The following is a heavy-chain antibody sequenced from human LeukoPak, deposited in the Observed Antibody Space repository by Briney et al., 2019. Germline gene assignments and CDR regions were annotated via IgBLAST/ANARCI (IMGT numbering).Heavy chain of an antibody. D-gene: IGHD3-10*01. CDR1: GGTFSIYT. Sequence: SVTVSCKASGGTFSIYTISWVRQAPAQGLEWMGRIIPILGIANYAQKFQGRVTITADKSTSTAYMELSSLRSEDTAVYYCARDGGGYGSGSYLYYFDYWGQGTLVTVSS. CDR2: IIPILGIA. V-gene: IGHV1-69*04. CDR3: ARDGGGYGSGSYLYYFDY. J-gene: IGHJ4*02.